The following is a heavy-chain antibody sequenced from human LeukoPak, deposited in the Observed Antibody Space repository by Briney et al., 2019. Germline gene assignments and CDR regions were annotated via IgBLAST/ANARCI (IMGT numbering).Heavy chain of an antibody. CDR3: ARGDYYDSSGYYSP. V-gene: IGHV4-31*03. J-gene: IGHJ5*02. CDR1: GGSISSGGYY. D-gene: IGHD3-22*01. Sequence: SQTLSLTCTVSGGSISSGGYYWSWIRQHPGKGLEWIGYIYYSGGTYYNPSLKSRVTISVDTSKNQYSLKLSSVTAADTTVYYCARGDYYDSSGYYSPWGQGTLVTVSS. CDR2: IYYSGGT.